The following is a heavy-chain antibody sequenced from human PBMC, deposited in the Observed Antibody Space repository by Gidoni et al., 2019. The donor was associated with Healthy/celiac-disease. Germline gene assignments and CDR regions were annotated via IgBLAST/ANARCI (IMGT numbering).Heavy chain of an antibody. CDR3: ARDRPRGGNSGGNPFDY. V-gene: IGHV1-69*01. J-gene: IGHJ4*02. CDR2: IIPICGTA. CDR1: GGTFSSYA. D-gene: IGHD2-21*02. Sequence: QVQLVQSGAEVKKPGSSVKVSCKASGGTFSSYAISWVRQAPGQGLEWMGGIIPICGTANYAQKFQGRVTITADESTSTAYMELSSLRSEDTAVYYCARDRPRGGNSGGNPFDYWGQGTLVTVSS.